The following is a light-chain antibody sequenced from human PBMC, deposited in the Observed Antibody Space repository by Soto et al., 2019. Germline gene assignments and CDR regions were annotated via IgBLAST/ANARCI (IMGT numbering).Light chain of an antibody. V-gene: IGKV1-39*01. Sequence: MTQSPATLSVSPGERATISCRASQSVSSNLNWYQQKPGKAPKLLIYAASSLQSGVPSRFSGSGSGTDFTLTISSLQPEDFATYYCQQSYSTPWTFGQGTKVEIK. CDR2: AAS. CDR3: QQSYSTPWT. CDR1: QSVSSN. J-gene: IGKJ1*01.